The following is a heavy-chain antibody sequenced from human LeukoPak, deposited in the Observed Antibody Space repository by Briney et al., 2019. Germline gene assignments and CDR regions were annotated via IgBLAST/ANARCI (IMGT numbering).Heavy chain of an antibody. D-gene: IGHD1-26*01. CDR2: ISWNSGSI. J-gene: IGHJ3*02. CDR3: AKGLAGATDDAFDI. Sequence: GGSLTLSCTASGFTFDDYAMHWVRQAPGKGLEWVSGISWNSGSIGYADSVKGRFTISRDNAKNSLYLQMNSLRAEDTALYYCAKGLAGATDDAFDIWGQGTMVTVSS. CDR1: GFTFDDYA. V-gene: IGHV3-9*01.